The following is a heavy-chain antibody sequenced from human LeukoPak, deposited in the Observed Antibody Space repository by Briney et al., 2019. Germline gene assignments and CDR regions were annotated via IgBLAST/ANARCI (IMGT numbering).Heavy chain of an antibody. Sequence: ASVKVSCKASGGTFSSYAISWVRQAPGQGLEWMGGIIPIFGTANYAQKFQGRVTITTDESTSTAYMELSSLRSEDTAVYYCARLPGYYDSSGGDYWGQGTLVTVSS. CDR3: ARLPGYYDSSGGDY. J-gene: IGHJ4*02. D-gene: IGHD3-22*01. CDR1: GGTFSSYA. V-gene: IGHV1-69*05. CDR2: IIPIFGTA.